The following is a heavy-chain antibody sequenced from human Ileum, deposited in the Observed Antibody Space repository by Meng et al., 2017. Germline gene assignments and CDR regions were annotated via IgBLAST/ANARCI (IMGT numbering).Heavy chain of an antibody. CDR2: LSHGGTT. V-gene: IGHV4-39*07. D-gene: IGHD1-14*01. CDR1: GFSITSSGYY. CDR3: ARDIGGTPADY. J-gene: IGHJ4*02. Sequence: LQLQESGPGLLMPSETLSLTCAVSGFSITSSGYYWGWIRQPPGKGLEWIGSLSHGGTTFYNPSLNSRVTISRDTSKNQFSLKVTSVTAADTAVYYCARDIGGTPADYWGQGTLVTVSS.